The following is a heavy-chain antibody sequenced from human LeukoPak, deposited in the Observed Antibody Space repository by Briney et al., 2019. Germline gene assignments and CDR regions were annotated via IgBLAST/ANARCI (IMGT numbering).Heavy chain of an antibody. D-gene: IGHD3-10*01. V-gene: IGHV3-66*02. CDR1: GFTVSSNY. CDR2: IYSGGST. Sequence: GGSLRLSCAASGFTVSSNYMSWVRQAPGKGLEWVSVIYSGGSTYYADSVKGRFTISRDNSKNTLYLQMNSLRAEDTAVYYCARGRRVRGVFYYGMDVWGQGTTVTVSS. CDR3: ARGRRVRGVFYYGMDV. J-gene: IGHJ6*02.